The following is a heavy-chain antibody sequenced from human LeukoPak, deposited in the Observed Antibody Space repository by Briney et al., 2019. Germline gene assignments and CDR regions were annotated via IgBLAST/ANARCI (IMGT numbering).Heavy chain of an antibody. V-gene: IGHV4-59*12. CDR2: IYYSGST. CDR1: GGSIRSYY. Sequence: SETLSLTCTVSGGSIRSYYWSWIRQPPGKGLEWIGSIYYSGSTYYNPSLKSRVTISVDTSKNQFSLKLSSVTAADTAVYYCARDLWFGGAFDIWGQGTMVTVSS. J-gene: IGHJ3*02. D-gene: IGHD3-10*01. CDR3: ARDLWFGGAFDI.